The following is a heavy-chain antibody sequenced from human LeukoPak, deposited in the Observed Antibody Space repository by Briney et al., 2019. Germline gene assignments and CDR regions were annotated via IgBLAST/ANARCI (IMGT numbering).Heavy chain of an antibody. D-gene: IGHD1-26*01. V-gene: IGHV1-69*05. J-gene: IGHJ6*03. Sequence: SVKVSCNASGDIFNSYSVSWVRQAPGQGLEWMGGIIPIFGSTNYAQKFQGRVTITTDQSTRSAYMELNSLSSDDTAVYYCARVGRSRGSLPNSYYYMDVWGKGTTVTVSS. CDR3: ARVGRSRGSLPNSYYYMDV. CDR1: GDIFNSYS. CDR2: IIPIFGST.